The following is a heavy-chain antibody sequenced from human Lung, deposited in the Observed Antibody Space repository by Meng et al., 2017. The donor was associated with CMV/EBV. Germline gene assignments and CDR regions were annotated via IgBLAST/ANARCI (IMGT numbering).Heavy chain of an antibody. V-gene: IGHV3-74*01. CDR3: AREYRLKYDSSGFDF. J-gene: IGHJ4*02. CDR1: GFTFNTYW. CDR2: ITSDGSST. D-gene: IGHD3-22*01. Sequence: ESLKISCAAPGFTFNTYWMHWVRQAPGKGLVWVSRITSDGSSTTYADSVKGRFTISRDNAKNTLYLQMNSLGAEDTAVYYCAREYRLKYDSSGFDFWGQGTLVTVSS.